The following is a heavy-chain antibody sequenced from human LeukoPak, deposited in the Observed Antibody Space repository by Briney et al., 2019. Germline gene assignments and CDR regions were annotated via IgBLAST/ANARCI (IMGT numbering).Heavy chain of an antibody. V-gene: IGHV3-23*01. CDR3: ARGGFGYGDYEQTPGVGAFDI. D-gene: IGHD4-17*01. CDR1: GFTFSSYG. J-gene: IGHJ3*02. CDR2: ISGSGGST. Sequence: PGGSLRPSCAASGFTFSSYGMSWVRQAPGKGLEWVSAISGSGGSTYYADSVKGRFTISRDNAKNTLYLQMNSLRAQDTAVYYCARGGFGYGDYEQTPGVGAFDIWGQGTMVTVSS.